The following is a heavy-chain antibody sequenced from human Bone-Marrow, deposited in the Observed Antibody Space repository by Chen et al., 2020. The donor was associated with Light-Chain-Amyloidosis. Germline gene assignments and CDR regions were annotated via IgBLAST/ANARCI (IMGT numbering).Heavy chain of an antibody. CDR3: ARRRDGYHFDY. J-gene: IGHJ4*02. CDR2: IYPDDSDA. D-gene: IGHD5-12*01. Sequence: MGVIYPDDSDARYSPSFEGQVTIPADKSITTAYLQWRSLKASDTAMYYCARRRDGYHFDYWGQGTLVTVSS. V-gene: IGHV5-51*01.